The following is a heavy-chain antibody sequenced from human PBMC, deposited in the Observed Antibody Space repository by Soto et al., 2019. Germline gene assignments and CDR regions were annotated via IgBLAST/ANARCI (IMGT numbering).Heavy chain of an antibody. J-gene: IGHJ4*02. CDR1: GGSISIYY. CDR2: IYYSGST. V-gene: IGHV4-59*01. CDR3: ARARGYSYGYVDY. D-gene: IGHD5-18*01. Sequence: SDTLSLTCTVSGGSISIYYWSWIRQPPGKGLEWIGYIYYSGSTNYNPSLKSRVTISVDTSKNQFSLKLSSVTAADTAVYYCARARGYSYGYVDYWGQGTLVTVSS.